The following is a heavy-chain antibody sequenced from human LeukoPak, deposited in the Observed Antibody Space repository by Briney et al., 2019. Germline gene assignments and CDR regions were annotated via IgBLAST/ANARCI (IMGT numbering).Heavy chain of an antibody. Sequence: GGSLRLSCAASGFTFGSYSMNWVRQAPGRGLEWVSYISSSSSTIYYADSVKGRFTISRDNAKNSLYLQMNSLRAEDTAVYYCASITMVRGVPHWGQGTLVTVSS. CDR2: ISSSSSTI. CDR1: GFTFGSYS. J-gene: IGHJ4*02. V-gene: IGHV3-48*01. CDR3: ASITMVRGVPH. D-gene: IGHD3-10*01.